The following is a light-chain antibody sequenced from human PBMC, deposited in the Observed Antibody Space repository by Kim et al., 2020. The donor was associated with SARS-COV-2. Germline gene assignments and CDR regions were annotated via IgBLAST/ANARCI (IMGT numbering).Light chain of an antibody. CDR3: MQGTHWPYT. CDR1: QSLVYSDGNTF. CDR2: KVS. V-gene: IGKV2-30*01. Sequence: QPAASSCRYSQSLVYSDGNTFLNWFHQRPGQSPRRLIYKVSDRDSGVPDRFSGSGSGTDFTLKISRVEAEDVGIYYCMQGTHWPYTFGQGTKLEI. J-gene: IGKJ2*01.